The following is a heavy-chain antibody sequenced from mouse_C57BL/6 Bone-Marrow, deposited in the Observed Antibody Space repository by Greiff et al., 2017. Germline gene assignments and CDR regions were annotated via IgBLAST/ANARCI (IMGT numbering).Heavy chain of an antibody. D-gene: IGHD1-1*01. CDR1: GYTFTSYW. CDR2: IDPSDSYT. CDR3: ARDRYYGSSGFAY. V-gene: IGHV1-69*01. Sequence: QVQLQQPGAELVIPGASVKLSCKASGYTFTSYWMHWVKQRPGQGLEWIGEIDPSDSYTNYNQKFKGKSTLTVDKSSSTAYMQLSSLTPEDAEVYYCARDRYYGSSGFAYWGQGTLVTVSA. J-gene: IGHJ3*01.